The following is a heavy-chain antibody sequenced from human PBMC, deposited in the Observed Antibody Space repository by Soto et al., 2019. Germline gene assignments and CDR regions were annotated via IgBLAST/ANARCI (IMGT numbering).Heavy chain of an antibody. CDR2: MNPNSGNT. D-gene: IGHD3-9*01. J-gene: IGHJ6*02. V-gene: IGHV1-8*01. CDR1: GYTFTSYD. Sequence: ASVKVSCKASGYTFTSYDINWVRQATGQGLEWMGWMNPNSGNTGYAQKFQGRVTMTRNTSISTAYMELSSLRSEDTAVYYCARGFPKITIFSVFDYYGMDVWGQGTTVTVSS. CDR3: ARGFPKITIFSVFDYYGMDV.